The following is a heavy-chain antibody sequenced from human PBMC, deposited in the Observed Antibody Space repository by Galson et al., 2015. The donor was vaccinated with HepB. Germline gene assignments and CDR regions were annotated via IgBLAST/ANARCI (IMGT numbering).Heavy chain of an antibody. V-gene: IGHV3-33*01. J-gene: IGHJ4*02. CDR1: G. D-gene: IGHD6-13*01. CDR2: IWYDGSNK. CDR3: ARDHSSWPFDY. Sequence: GMHWVRQAPGKGLEWVAVIWYDGSNKYYADSVKGRFTISRDNSKNTLYLQMNSLRAEDTAVYYCARDHSSWPFDYWGQGTLVTVSS.